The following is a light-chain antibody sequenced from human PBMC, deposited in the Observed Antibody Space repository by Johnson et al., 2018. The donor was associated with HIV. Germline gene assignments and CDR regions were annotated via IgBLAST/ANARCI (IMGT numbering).Light chain of an antibody. CDR1: SSNIGNSY. CDR3: GSWDSSLSAFV. Sequence: QSVLTQPPSVSAAPGQKVTISCSGSSSNIGNSYVSWYQQLPGTAPKLLIYDNNKRPSEIPDRLSGSKSGTSATLGITGLQTGDETDYYCGSWDSSLSAFVFGTGTKVTVL. CDR2: DNN. J-gene: IGLJ1*01. V-gene: IGLV1-51*01.